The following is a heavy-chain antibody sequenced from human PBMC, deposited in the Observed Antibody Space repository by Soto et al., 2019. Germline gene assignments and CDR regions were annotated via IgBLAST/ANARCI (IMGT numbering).Heavy chain of an antibody. CDR3: ARDGERDTGLNFYYYLHGMDA. J-gene: IGHJ6*02. CDR2: ISPYNGTT. Sequence: ASVKGSCKASGYTFTGYFMHWVRQAPGQGLEWMGWISPYNGTTKYAEKFQGEMTMTTDTATSTAYMDLRSLRSDDTAVYYCARDGERDTGLNFYYYLHGMDAWGQGTRVTVSS. CDR1: GYTFTGYF. D-gene: IGHD1-1*01. V-gene: IGHV1-18*04.